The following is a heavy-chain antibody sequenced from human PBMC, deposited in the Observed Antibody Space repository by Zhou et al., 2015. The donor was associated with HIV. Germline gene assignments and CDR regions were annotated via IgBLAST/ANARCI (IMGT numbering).Heavy chain of an antibody. J-gene: IGHJ2*01. CDR3: AREGWGSWYFDL. CDR1: GGTFSTNG. D-gene: IGHD7-27*01. CDR2: IIPIFGTA. V-gene: IGHV1-69*06. Sequence: QVQLVQSGAEVKKPGSSVKVSCKASGGTFSTNGISWVRQAPGQGLEWMGGIIPIFGTASYAQRFQGRVTITADKSTNTAYMDLSSLRSEDTAVYYCAREGWGSWYFDLWGRGTLVSVSS.